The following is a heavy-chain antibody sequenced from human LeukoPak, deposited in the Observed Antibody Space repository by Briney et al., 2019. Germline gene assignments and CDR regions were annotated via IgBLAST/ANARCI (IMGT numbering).Heavy chain of an antibody. Sequence: GGSLRLSCAASGFTFSGYAMSWVRQAPGKGLEWVSAISGSGGSTYYADSVKGRFTISRDNSKNTLYLQMNSLRAEDTAVYYCAKQTSYSYVPWYWGQGTLVTVSS. J-gene: IGHJ4*02. D-gene: IGHD5-18*01. CDR3: AKQTSYSYVPWY. CDR1: GFTFSGYA. CDR2: ISGSGGST. V-gene: IGHV3-23*01.